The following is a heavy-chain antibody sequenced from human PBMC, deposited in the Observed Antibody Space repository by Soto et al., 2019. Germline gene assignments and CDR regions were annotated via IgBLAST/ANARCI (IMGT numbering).Heavy chain of an antibody. CDR3: AKIRGSAIFGVVPIFDY. Sequence: GGSLRLSCAASGFTFSSYAMSWVRQAPGKGLEWVSAISGSGGSTYYADSVKGRFTISRDNSKNTLYLQMNSLRAEDTAVYYCAKIRGSAIFGVVPIFDYWGQGTLVTVSS. J-gene: IGHJ4*02. CDR2: ISGSGGST. D-gene: IGHD3-3*01. V-gene: IGHV3-23*01. CDR1: GFTFSSYA.